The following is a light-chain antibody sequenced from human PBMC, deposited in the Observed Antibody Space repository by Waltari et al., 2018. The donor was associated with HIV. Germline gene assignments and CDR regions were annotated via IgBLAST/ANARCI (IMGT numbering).Light chain of an antibody. CDR2: YDD. CDR1: SSNIGNNA. CDR3: AAWDDSLNGVV. J-gene: IGLJ2*01. V-gene: IGLV1-36*01. Sequence: QSVLTQPPSASEAPRQRVTISCSGSSSNIGNNAVHWYQQLPGKPPKLLIYYDDLLASGVSDRFSGSKSGTSASLAISGLQSEDESDYYCAAWDDSLNGVVFGGGTKLTVL.